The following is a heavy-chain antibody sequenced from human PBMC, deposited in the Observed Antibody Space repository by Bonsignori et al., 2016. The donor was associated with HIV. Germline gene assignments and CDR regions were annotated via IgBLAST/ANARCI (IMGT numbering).Heavy chain of an antibody. J-gene: IGHJ1*01. Sequence: GSLRLSCAVYGGSFSGYYWSWIRQPPGKGLEWIGEINHSGSTNYNPSLKSRVTISVDTSKNQFSLKLSSVTAADTAVYYCAASTVPRGYFQHWGQGTLVTVSS. CDR1: GGSFSGYY. D-gene: IGHD4-17*01. CDR2: INHSGST. V-gene: IGHV4-34*01. CDR3: AASTVPRGYFQH.